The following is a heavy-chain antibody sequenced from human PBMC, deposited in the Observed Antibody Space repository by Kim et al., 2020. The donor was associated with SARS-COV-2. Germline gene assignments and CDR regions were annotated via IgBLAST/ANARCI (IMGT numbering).Heavy chain of an antibody. V-gene: IGHV4-61*01. Sequence: SETLSLTCTVSGGSVSSGSYYWSWIRQPPGKGLEWIGYIYYSGSTNYNPSLKSRVTISVDTSKNQFSLKLSSVTAADTAVYYCARDQYYYDSSGYQDWFDPWGQGTLVTVSS. CDR3: ARDQYYYDSSGYQDWFDP. CDR2: IYYSGST. CDR1: GGSVSSGSYY. D-gene: IGHD3-22*01. J-gene: IGHJ5*02.